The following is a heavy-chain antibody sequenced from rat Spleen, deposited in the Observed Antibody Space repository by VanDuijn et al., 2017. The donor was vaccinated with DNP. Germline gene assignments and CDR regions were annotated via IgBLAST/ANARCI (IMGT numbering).Heavy chain of an antibody. V-gene: IGHV5-22*01. J-gene: IGHJ2*01. D-gene: IGHD1-4*01. CDR3: ARHVLPLRVWDY. CDR1: GFSLKNYD. CDR2: INYDGGDS. Sequence: EVQLVESGGGLVQPGRSLKLSCVASGFSLKNYDMAWVRQAPAKGLEWVAYINYDGGDSYYGDSVKGRFTISRDNAKSTLYLQMNSLRSEDMATYYCARHVLPLRVWDYWGQGVMVTVSS.